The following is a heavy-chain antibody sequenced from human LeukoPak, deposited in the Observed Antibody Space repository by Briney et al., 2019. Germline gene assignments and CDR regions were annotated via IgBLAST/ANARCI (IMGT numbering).Heavy chain of an antibody. CDR1: GGSISSYY. Sequence: SETLSLTCAVSGGSISSYYWSWIRQPPGKGLEWIGYIYYSGSTNYNPSLKSRVTISVDTSKNQFSLKLSSVTAADTAVYYCARDDYSNYVGFDYWGQGTLVTVSP. J-gene: IGHJ4*02. CDR2: IYYSGST. V-gene: IGHV4-59*12. D-gene: IGHD4-11*01. CDR3: ARDDYSNYVGFDY.